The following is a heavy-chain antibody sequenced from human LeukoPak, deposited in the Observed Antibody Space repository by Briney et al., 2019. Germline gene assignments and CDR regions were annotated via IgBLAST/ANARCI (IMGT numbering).Heavy chain of an antibody. J-gene: IGHJ4*02. V-gene: IGHV3-23*01. D-gene: IGHD3-10*01. CDR2: ISGSGGST. Sequence: GGSLRLSCVASGFTFSSYVMSWVRQAPGKGLEWVSAISGSGGSTDYADSVKGRFTISGDNSKNTLYLQMNSLRAEDTAVYYCAKTVRGLNYYFDYWGQGTLVTVSS. CDR3: AKTVRGLNYYFDY. CDR1: GFTFSSYV.